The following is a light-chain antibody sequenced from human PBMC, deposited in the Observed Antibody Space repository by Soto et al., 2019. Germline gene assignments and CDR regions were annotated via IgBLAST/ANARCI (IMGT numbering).Light chain of an antibody. CDR1: QSVDSH. V-gene: IGKV3-11*01. Sequence: EIMLTQSPPTLSLSPGERATLSCRASQSVDSHLTWYQQKPGQAPRLLIYDASNRATGIPARFSGSGSGTDFTLTISSLEPEDFAVYFCQQRTNWRLTFGGGTKVEIK. CDR2: DAS. CDR3: QQRTNWRLT. J-gene: IGKJ4*01.